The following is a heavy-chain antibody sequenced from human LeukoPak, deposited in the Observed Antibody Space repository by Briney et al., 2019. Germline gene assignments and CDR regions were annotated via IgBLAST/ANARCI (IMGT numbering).Heavy chain of an antibody. CDR1: GYTFTNYA. CDR3: ARGRGIAARRGNDY. V-gene: IGHV1-3*01. CDR2: INAGNGNT. D-gene: IGHD6-6*01. J-gene: IGHJ4*02. Sequence: GASVKVSCKASGYTFTNYAMHWVRQAPGQRLEWMGWINAGNGNTRYSQKFQGRVTITRDTSASTAYMELSSLRSEDTAVYYCARGRGIAARRGNDYWGQGTLVTVSS.